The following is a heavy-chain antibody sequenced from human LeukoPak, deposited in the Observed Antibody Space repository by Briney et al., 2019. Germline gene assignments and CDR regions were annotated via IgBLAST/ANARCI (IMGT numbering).Heavy chain of an antibody. CDR2: ISWNSGSI. CDR3: AKVPNYDSSGYPFDP. J-gene: IGHJ5*02. CDR1: GFTFDDYA. D-gene: IGHD3-22*01. V-gene: IGHV3-9*01. Sequence: PGRSLRLSCAASGFTFDDYAMHWVRQAPGKGLEWVSGISWNSGSIGYADSVKGRFTISRDNAKNSLYLQMNSLRAEDTALYYCAKVPNYDSSGYPFDPWGQGTLVTVSS.